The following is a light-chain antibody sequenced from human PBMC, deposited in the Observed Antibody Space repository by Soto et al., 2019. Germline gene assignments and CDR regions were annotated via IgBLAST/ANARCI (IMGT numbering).Light chain of an antibody. V-gene: IGKV3-15*01. J-gene: IGKJ4*01. CDR3: QHYTNRPLT. CDR1: HSVSSR. Sequence: EIVMTQSPATLSVSPGERATLSCRASHSVSSRLAWYQQKPGQAPRLLIYGTSTRATGRPARVSGSGSGTEFTLTISSLQSEDFAVYHCQHYTNRPLTFRGGTKVEIK. CDR2: GTS.